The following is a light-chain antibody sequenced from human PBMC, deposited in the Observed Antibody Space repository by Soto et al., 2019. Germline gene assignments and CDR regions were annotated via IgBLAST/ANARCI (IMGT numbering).Light chain of an antibody. J-gene: IGKJ1*01. CDR3: QQYGSSGT. V-gene: IGKV3-20*01. CDR1: QSVSSSY. Sequence: EIVLTQSPGTLSLSPGERATLSCRASQSVSSSYLAWYQQKPGQAPRLLIYDASTRATGLPARFSGSGSGTDFTLTISRLEPEDFAVYYCQQYGSSGTFGQGTKVDIK. CDR2: DAS.